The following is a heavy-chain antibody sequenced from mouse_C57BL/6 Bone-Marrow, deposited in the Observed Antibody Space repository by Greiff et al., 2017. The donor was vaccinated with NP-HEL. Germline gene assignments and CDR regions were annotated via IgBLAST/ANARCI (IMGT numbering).Heavy chain of an antibody. CDR3: TRDKTGFDY. CDR2: ISSGGDYI. CDR1: GFTFSSYA. J-gene: IGHJ2*01. V-gene: IGHV5-9-1*02. Sequence: DVKLQESGEGLVKPGGSLKLSCAASGFTFSSYAMSWVRQTPEKRLEWVAYISSGGDYIYYADTVKGRFTISRDNARNTLYLQMSSLKSEDTAMYYCTRDKTGFDYWGQGTTLTVSS. D-gene: IGHD4-1*01.